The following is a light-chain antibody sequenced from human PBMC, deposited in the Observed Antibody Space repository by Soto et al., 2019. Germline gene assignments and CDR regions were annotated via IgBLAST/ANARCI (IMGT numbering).Light chain of an antibody. V-gene: IGLV2-14*03. J-gene: IGLJ2*01. Sequence: QSVLTQPASMSGSPGQSITISCTGTSSDVGGYNYVSWYRQHPGKAPKLMIYDVSNRPSGVSNRFSGSKSGNTASLTISGLQAEDEADYYCSSHSSSSTLVVFGGGTKVTVL. CDR3: SSHSSSSTLVV. CDR1: SSDVGGYNY. CDR2: DVS.